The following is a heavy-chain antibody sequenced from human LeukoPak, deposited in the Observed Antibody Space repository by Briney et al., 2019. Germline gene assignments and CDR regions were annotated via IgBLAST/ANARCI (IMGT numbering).Heavy chain of an antibody. D-gene: IGHD6-19*01. CDR1: GFTFSSYS. Sequence: GGSLRLSCAASGFTFSSYSMNWVRQAPGKGLEWVSSISSSSSYIYYADSVKGRFTISRDNAKNSLYLQMNSLRAEDTAVYYRARGDSVAGTFDYWGQGTLVTVSS. CDR2: ISSSSSYI. CDR3: ARGDSVAGTFDY. J-gene: IGHJ4*02. V-gene: IGHV3-21*01.